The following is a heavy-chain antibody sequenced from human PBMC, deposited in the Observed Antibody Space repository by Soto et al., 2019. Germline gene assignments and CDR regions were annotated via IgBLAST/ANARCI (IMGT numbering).Heavy chain of an antibody. D-gene: IGHD3-10*01. J-gene: IGHJ4*02. V-gene: IGHV3-66*01. CDR2: IYSGGST. CDR1: GFTVSSNY. CDR3: AGTDYGRTEYYFDY. Sequence: EVQLVESGGGLVQPGGSLRLSCAASGFTVSSNYMSWVRQAPGKGLEWVSVIYSGGSTYYADSVKGRFTISRDNSKNTLYLQMNSLRAEDTAVYYCAGTDYGRTEYYFDYWGQGTLVTVSS.